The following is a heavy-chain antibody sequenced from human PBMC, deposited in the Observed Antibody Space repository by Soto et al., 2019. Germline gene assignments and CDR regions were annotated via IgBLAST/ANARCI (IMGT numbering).Heavy chain of an antibody. CDR2: IWYDGSNK. Sequence: AGSMRLSCAASGFTFSSYGMHWVRQAPGKGLEWVAVIWYDGSNKYYADSVKGRFTISRDNSKNTLYLQMNSLRAEDTAVYYCARDKDTAMVVSNWFDPWGQGTLVTVSS. V-gene: IGHV3-33*01. CDR1: GFTFSSYG. CDR3: ARDKDTAMVVSNWFDP. J-gene: IGHJ5*02. D-gene: IGHD5-18*01.